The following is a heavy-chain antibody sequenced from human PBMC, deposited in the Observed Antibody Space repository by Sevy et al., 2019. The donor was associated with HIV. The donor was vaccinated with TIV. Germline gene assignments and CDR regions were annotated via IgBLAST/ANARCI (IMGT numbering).Heavy chain of an antibody. CDR2: ISGSGGST. D-gene: IGHD1-26*01. J-gene: IGHJ4*02. CDR3: AKWSELPSSPFDY. CDR1: GFTFSNYA. V-gene: IGHV3-23*01. Sequence: GGSLRLSCAASGFTFSNYAMSWVRQAPGKGLEWVSAISGSGGSTYYADSVKGRFTISRDNSKNTLFLYMNSLRAKDMAVYFCAKWSELPSSPFDYWGQGTMVTVSS.